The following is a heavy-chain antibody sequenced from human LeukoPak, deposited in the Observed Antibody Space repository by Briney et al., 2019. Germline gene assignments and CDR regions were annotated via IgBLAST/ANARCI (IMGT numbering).Heavy chain of an antibody. CDR2: IIPIFGTA. V-gene: IGHV1-69*13. CDR3: ASYSSSWFDAFDI. J-gene: IGHJ3*02. D-gene: IGHD6-13*01. Sequence: ASVKVSCKASGYTFTSYYMHWVRQAPGQGLEWMGGIIPIFGTANYAQKFQGRVTITADESTSTAYMELSSLRSEDTAVYYCASYSSSWFDAFDIWGQGTMVTVSS. CDR1: GYTFTSYY.